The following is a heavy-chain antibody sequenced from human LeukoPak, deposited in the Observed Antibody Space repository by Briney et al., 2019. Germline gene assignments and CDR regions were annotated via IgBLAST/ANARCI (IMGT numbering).Heavy chain of an antibody. CDR1: GFTFSSYG. D-gene: IGHD6-19*01. CDR3: AKRKLAVAGLDY. Sequence: GGSLRLSCAASGFTFSSYGMHWVRQAPGKGLEWVAFIRYDGSNKYYADSVKGRFTISRDNSKNTLYLQMNSLRAEDTAVYYCAKRKLAVAGLDYWGQGTLVTVSS. V-gene: IGHV3-30*02. J-gene: IGHJ4*02. CDR2: IRYDGSNK.